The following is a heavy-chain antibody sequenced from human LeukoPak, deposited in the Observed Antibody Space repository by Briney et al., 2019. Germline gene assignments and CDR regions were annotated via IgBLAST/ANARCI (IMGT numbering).Heavy chain of an antibody. J-gene: IGHJ4*02. Sequence: GGSLRLSCAASGFTFNDYAMHWVRQAPGKGLEWVSGISWNSGSIGYADSVKGRFTISRDNAKNTLYLQMNSLRAEDTAVYYCAKGVRGSGYDSTFDYWGQGTLVTVSS. CDR2: ISWNSGSI. CDR1: GFTFNDYA. D-gene: IGHD5-12*01. CDR3: AKGVRGSGYDSTFDY. V-gene: IGHV3-9*01.